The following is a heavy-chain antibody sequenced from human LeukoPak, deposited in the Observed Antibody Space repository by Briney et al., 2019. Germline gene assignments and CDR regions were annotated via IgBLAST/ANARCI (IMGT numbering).Heavy chain of an antibody. V-gene: IGHV3-23*01. CDR1: GFTFSNYG. J-gene: IGHJ4*02. CDR3: AKTNGYYDY. CDR2: ISGNGDNT. D-gene: IGHD3-22*01. Sequence: GGSLRLSCAASGFTFSNYGMSWVRQAPGKGLEWVSGISGNGDNTYYADSVKGRSSISRDNSKNTLYLQMDSLRAEDTAVYHCAKTNGYYDYWGRGTQVTVSS.